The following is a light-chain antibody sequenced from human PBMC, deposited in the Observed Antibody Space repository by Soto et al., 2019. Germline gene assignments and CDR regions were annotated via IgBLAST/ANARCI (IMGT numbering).Light chain of an antibody. CDR2: LTS. CDR3: HQRQSWHRT. J-gene: IGKJ1*01. Sequence: EIVLTQSPATLSSFPGERATLSCRASQTVNSRLAWYQHKPGQAPRLLIYLTSNRATGIPARFSGSGSGTDFTLTISSLEPEDFAVYYCHQRQSWHRTFGQGTKVEIK. V-gene: IGKV3-11*01. CDR1: QTVNSR.